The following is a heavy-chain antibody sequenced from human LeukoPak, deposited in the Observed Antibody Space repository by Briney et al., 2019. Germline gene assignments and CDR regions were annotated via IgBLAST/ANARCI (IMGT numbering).Heavy chain of an antibody. CDR1: GFTFSGYA. V-gene: IGHV3-23*01. Sequence: GGSLRLSCAASGFTFSGYAMSWVRQAPGKGLEWVSVINFSGGSTYYADSVKGRFTISRDNSKNTLSLQMNSLRAEDTAIYYCAKDVTTGYFYFDYWGQGTLVTVSS. CDR2: INFSGGST. D-gene: IGHD3-9*01. J-gene: IGHJ4*02. CDR3: AKDVTTGYFYFDY.